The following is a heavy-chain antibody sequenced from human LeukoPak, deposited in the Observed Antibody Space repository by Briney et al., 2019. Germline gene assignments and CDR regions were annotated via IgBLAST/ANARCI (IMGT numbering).Heavy chain of an antibody. Sequence: PSETLSLTCTVSGGSISSSSYYGGWIRQPPGKGLEWIGSIYYSGSTSYNPSLKSRLTISEDTSKNQFSLKLTSVTAADTAVYYCASYSTAVAGFDYWGQGTLVTVSS. V-gene: IGHV4-39*01. D-gene: IGHD6-19*01. CDR2: IYYSGST. CDR1: GGSISSSSYY. CDR3: ASYSTAVAGFDY. J-gene: IGHJ4*02.